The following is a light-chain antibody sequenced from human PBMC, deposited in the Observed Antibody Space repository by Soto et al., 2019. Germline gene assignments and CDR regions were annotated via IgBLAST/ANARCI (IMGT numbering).Light chain of an antibody. J-gene: IGLJ2*01. Sequence: QSALTQPASVSGSPGQSITISCPGTSSDDDDYNSVFWFQQHPAKAPKVMTYEVSNRPSGVSNPFSGSKSGNTASLTISGLQAEDGADYYSRSYKRSNTLVVFGGGTKLTVL. CDR1: SSDDDDYNS. CDR3: RSYKRSNTLVV. V-gene: IGLV2-14*01. CDR2: EVS.